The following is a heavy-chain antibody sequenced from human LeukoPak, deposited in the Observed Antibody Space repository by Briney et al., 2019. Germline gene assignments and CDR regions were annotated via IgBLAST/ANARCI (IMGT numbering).Heavy chain of an antibody. CDR3: TRLGGLQLWLDGMDV. CDR2: IRSKANSYAT. Sequence: GGSLRLSCAASGFTFSGSAMHWVRQASGKGLEWVGRIRSKANSYATAYAASVKGRFTISRDDSKNTAYLQMNSLKTEDTAVYYCTRLGGLQLWLDGMDVWGQGTTVTVSS. J-gene: IGHJ6*02. CDR1: GFTFSGSA. V-gene: IGHV3-73*01. D-gene: IGHD5-18*01.